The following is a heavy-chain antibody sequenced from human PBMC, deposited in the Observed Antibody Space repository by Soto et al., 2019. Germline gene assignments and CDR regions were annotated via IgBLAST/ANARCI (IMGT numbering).Heavy chain of an antibody. CDR2: IYPGDSDT. CDR3: ARHYCSSPSSAQVYYYYYGMNV. CDR1: GYSFTSYW. V-gene: IGHV5-51*01. D-gene: IGHD2-2*01. Sequence: GESLKISCKGSGYSFTSYWIGWVLQMPGKGLEWMGIIYPGDSDTRYSPSFQGQVTISADKSISTAYLQWSSLKASDTAMYYCARHYCSSPSSAQVYYYYYGMNVWRQGTTITVS. J-gene: IGHJ6*02.